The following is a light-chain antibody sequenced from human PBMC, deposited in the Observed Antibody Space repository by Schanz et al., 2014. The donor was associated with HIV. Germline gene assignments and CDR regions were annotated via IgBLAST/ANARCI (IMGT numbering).Light chain of an antibody. CDR3: QQYNRYAST. Sequence: DIQMTQSPSPLSASVGDRVTISCRASQSVGRSLNWYQQKPGQAPKILIYGISSLESGVPSRFSGSGYGTDFALTITSLQPDDFETYSCQQYNRYASTFGQGSKVEIK. CDR2: GIS. CDR1: QSVGRS. V-gene: IGKV1-39*01. J-gene: IGKJ1*01.